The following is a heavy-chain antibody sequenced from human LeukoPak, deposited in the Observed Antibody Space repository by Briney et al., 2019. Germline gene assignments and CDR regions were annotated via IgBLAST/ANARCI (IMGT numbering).Heavy chain of an antibody. J-gene: IGHJ4*02. CDR1: GYSFPTYW. CDR2: IYPDESNI. Sequence: GASLKISCKGSGYSFPTYWIAWVRQMPGKGLEWMGIIYPDESNIRYSPSFQGQDTISADKSISTAYLQWSSLKASDTAMYYCARPPSRGYSSSFEYWGQGTLVTVSS. CDR3: ARPPSRGYSSSFEY. D-gene: IGHD2-2*03. V-gene: IGHV5-51*01.